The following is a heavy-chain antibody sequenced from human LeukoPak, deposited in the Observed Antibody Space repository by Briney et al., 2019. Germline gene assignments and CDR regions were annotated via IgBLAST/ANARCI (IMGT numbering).Heavy chain of an antibody. Sequence: GGSLRLSCEASGFTFSNYYMNWVRQAPGKGLEWLSSISGSKTYISHADSVRGRFTISRDNSKHTVSLQMNSLRGEDTAVYYCAKDEAWGRYKDWGQGTLVTVSS. V-gene: IGHV3-21*04. CDR3: AKDEAWGRYKD. CDR1: GFTFSNYY. D-gene: IGHD3-16*01. CDR2: ISGSKTYI. J-gene: IGHJ1*01.